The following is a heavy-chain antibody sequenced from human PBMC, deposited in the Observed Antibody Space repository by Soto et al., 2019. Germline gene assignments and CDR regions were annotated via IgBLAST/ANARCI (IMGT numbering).Heavy chain of an antibody. CDR3: SRSIAAGGMYWFDP. D-gene: IGHD6-13*01. CDR1: GNSVAGHFAA. CDR2: TYYRSKWYI. V-gene: IGHV6-1*01. Sequence: QTISPKRLIYGNSVAGHFAAWNWTRQSPLRGLECLGRTYYRSKWYINYAVSVKSRIAINPVTCKNQFSMQLNSVTPEDTAVYYCSRSIAAGGMYWFDPWGQGTLVTVSS. J-gene: IGHJ5*02.